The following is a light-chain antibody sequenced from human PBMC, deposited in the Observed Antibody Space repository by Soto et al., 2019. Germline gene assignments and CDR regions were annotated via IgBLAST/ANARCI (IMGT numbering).Light chain of an antibody. CDR3: QQYHSYPYT. Sequence: DIQMTQSPSTLSASVGDRVTITCRASQSISSWLAWYQQKPGKAPKLLIYKASSLESGDPSRFSGSGSGKEFKLNISNLQPDDFGTYYCQQYHSYPYTFGQGTKLEIK. CDR2: KAS. V-gene: IGKV1-5*03. CDR1: QSISSW. J-gene: IGKJ2*01.